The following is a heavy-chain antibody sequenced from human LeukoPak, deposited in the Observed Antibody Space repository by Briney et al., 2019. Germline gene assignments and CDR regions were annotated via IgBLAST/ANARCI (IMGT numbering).Heavy chain of an antibody. CDR3: ARVVPRALDAFDI. V-gene: IGHV4-59*08. CDR1: GGSISSYY. CDR2: IYYSGST. Sequence: SETLSLTCTVSGGSISSYYWSWIRQPPGKGPEWIGYIYYSGSTNYNPSLKSRVTISVDTSKNPFSLKLSSVTAADTAVYYCARVVPRALDAFDIWGQGTMVTVSS. J-gene: IGHJ3*02.